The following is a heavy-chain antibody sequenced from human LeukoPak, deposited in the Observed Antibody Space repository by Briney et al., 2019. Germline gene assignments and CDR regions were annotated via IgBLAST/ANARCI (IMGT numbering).Heavy chain of an antibody. CDR1: GFTFSSYA. Sequence: PGGSLRLSCAASGFTFSSYAMSWVRQAPGKGLEWVSAISGSGGSTYYADSVMGRFTISRDNSKNTLYLQMNSLRAEDTAVYYCAKASYYDFWSGLNFDYWGQGTLVTVSS. J-gene: IGHJ4*02. V-gene: IGHV3-23*01. CDR2: ISGSGGST. D-gene: IGHD3-3*01. CDR3: AKASYYDFWSGLNFDY.